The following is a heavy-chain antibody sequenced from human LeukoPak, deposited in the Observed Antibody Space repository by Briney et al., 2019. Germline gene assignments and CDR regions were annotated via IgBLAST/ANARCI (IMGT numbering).Heavy chain of an antibody. V-gene: IGHV1-2*02. D-gene: IGHD2-21*01. Sequence: GASVKVSCRTAGYTFTAQYMHWVRQAPGQGLEWMGWINPINGDTKYAQSFLGRVTMTRDTSTTTAYMELSSLRSDDTAIYFCASYPRNIPTPPSDYWGQGTLVTVSS. CDR3: ASYPRNIPTPPSDY. J-gene: IGHJ4*02. CDR2: INPINGDT. CDR1: GYTFTAQY.